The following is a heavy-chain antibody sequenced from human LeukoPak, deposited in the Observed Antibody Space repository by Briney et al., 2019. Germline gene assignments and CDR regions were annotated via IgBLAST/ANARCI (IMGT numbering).Heavy chain of an antibody. V-gene: IGHV3-23*01. D-gene: IGHD2-21*02. J-gene: IGHJ4*02. CDR2: ISSSGGSS. Sequence: QTGGSLRLSCAAFGFGFNTLTMSWVRLAPGKGLERVAAISSSGGSSFYAGSVQGRFTISRDNSRNTLNLQMNSLTLEDTALYYCAKGAFCGGDCYREFDYWGQGVLVSVSA. CDR1: GFGFNTLT. CDR3: AKGAFCGGDCYREFDY.